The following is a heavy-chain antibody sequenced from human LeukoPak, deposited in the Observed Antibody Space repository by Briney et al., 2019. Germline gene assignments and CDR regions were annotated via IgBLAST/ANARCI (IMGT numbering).Heavy chain of an antibody. J-gene: IGHJ4*02. CDR3: SRAGTGFNTPGAY. D-gene: IGHD1-14*01. Sequence: SETLSLTCSVSGGSISSGDYYWSWIRQPPGKGLEWIGYIHYSGSTNCNPSLKSRVTISLDTSKNQFSLKLTSVTAADTAVYYCSRAGTGFNTPGAYWGQGTLVTVSS. CDR2: IHYSGST. CDR1: GGSISSGDYY. V-gene: IGHV4-61*08.